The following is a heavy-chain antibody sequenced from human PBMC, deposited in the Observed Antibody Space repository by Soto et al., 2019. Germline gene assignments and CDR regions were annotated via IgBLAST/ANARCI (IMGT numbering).Heavy chain of an antibody. CDR2: IYYSGST. CDR3: ARHGNYYYYMDV. CDR1: GGSISSYY. V-gene: IGHV4-59*08. Sequence: SETLSLTCTVSGGSISSYYWSWIRQPPGKGLEWIGYIYYSGSTNYNPSLKSRVTISVDTSKNQFSLKLSSVTAADTAVYYCARHGNYYYYMDVWGKGTTVTVSS. J-gene: IGHJ6*03. D-gene: IGHD2-15*01.